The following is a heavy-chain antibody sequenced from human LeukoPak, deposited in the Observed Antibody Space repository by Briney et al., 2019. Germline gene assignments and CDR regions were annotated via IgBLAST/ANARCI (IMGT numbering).Heavy chain of an antibody. CDR2: IYYSGST. J-gene: IGHJ4*02. CDR1: GGSISSYY. Sequence: PSETLSLTCAVSGGSISSYYWSWIRQPPGKGLEWIGYIYYSGSTNYNPSLKSRVTISVDTSKNQFSLKLSSVTAADTAVYHCAKVSDRDSSGYYWGFEYWGQGTLVTVSS. V-gene: IGHV4-59*01. CDR3: AKVSDRDSSGYYWGFEY. D-gene: IGHD3-22*01.